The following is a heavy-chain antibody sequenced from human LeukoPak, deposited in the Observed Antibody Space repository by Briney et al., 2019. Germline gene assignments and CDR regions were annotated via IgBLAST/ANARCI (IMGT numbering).Heavy chain of an antibody. CDR1: GGSISSSSYY. Sequence: SETLSLTCTVSGGSISSSSYYWGWIRQPPGKGLEWIGSIYYSGSTYYNPSLKSRVTISVDTSKNQFSLKLSSVTAADTAVYYCARHGSLVVYLNWFDPWGQGTLVTVSS. CDR3: ARHGSLVVYLNWFDP. V-gene: IGHV4-39*01. J-gene: IGHJ5*02. CDR2: IYYSGST. D-gene: IGHD2-8*02.